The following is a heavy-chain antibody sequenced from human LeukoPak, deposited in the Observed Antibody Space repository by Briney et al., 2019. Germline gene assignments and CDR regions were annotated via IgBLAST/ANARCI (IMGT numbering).Heavy chain of an antibody. D-gene: IGHD3-3*01. Sequence: SETLSLTCAVSGYSISSGYYWGWIRQPPGKGLEGIGRIYHSGSTYYNPSLQSRVTISVDTSKNQFTLKLSPVTAADTAVYYCARDLFPITIFGVVSEDDAFDIWGQGTMVTVSS. CDR3: ARDLFPITIFGVVSEDDAFDI. CDR1: GYSISSGYY. J-gene: IGHJ3*02. CDR2: IYHSGST. V-gene: IGHV4-38-2*02.